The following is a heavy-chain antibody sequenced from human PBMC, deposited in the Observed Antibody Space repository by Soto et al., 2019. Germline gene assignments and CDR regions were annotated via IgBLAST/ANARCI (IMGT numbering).Heavy chain of an antibody. V-gene: IGHV4-31*03. Sequence: QVQLQESGPGLVKPSQTLSLTCTVSGGSISSGGYYWSWIRQHPGKGLEWIGYIYYSGSTYYNPSLKSRVTISVDTSKNQFALKLSSVTAADTAVYYCAREEERLGAFDIWGQGTMVTVSS. D-gene: IGHD1-1*01. CDR2: IYYSGST. CDR1: GGSISSGGYY. J-gene: IGHJ3*02. CDR3: AREEERLGAFDI.